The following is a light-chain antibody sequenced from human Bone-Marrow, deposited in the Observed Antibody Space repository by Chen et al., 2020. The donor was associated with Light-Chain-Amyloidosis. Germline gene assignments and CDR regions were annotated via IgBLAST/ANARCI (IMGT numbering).Light chain of an antibody. V-gene: IGLV2-23*01. Sequence: PLTQPASASWPPGHSLTLPSAGTSSDVGGHAFVSWYQRHPGKAPKFLIYEDTERASGVSNRFSGSKSGNTASLTISGLQAEDEADYYCSSFAAGSTWVFGGGTSLTVL. CDR3: SSFAAGSTWV. CDR1: SSDVGGHAF. CDR2: EDT. J-gene: IGLJ3*02.